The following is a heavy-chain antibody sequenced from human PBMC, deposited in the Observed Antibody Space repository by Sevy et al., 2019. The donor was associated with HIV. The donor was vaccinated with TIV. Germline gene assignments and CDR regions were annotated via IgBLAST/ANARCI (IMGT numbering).Heavy chain of an antibody. CDR3: ARGGTRGDYDSDY. J-gene: IGHJ4*02. V-gene: IGHV3-21*01. CDR2: ISSSSSYI. D-gene: IGHD2-21*02. Sequence: GGSLRLSCAASGFTFSSYSMNWVRQAPGKGLECVSSISSSSSYIYYADSVKGRFTISRDNAKNSLYLQMNSLRAEDTAVYYCARGGTRGDYDSDYWGQGTLVTVSS. CDR1: GFTFSSYS.